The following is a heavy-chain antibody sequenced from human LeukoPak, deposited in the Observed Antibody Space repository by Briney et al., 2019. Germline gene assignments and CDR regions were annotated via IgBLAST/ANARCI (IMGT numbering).Heavy chain of an antibody. CDR1: GGSISSGSYY. Sequence: SETLSLTCTVSGGSISSGSYYWSWIRQPAGKGLEWIGRIYTSGSTNYNPSLKSRVTISVDTSKNQFSLKLSSVTAADTAVYYCARVRVVRGVYYYYYYMDVWGKGTTVTISS. D-gene: IGHD3-10*01. V-gene: IGHV4-61*02. J-gene: IGHJ6*03. CDR3: ARVRVVRGVYYYYYYMDV. CDR2: IYTSGST.